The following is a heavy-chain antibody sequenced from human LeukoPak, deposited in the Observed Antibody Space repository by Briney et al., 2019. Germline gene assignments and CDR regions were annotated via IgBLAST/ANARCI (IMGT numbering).Heavy chain of an antibody. CDR2: ISSSSSTI. J-gene: IGHJ3*02. Sequence: QPGGSLRLSCAASGFTFSSYSMNWVRQAPGKGLEWVSYISSSSSTIYYADSVKGRFTISRDNAKNSLYLQMNSLRAEDTAVYYCARPVITGTTGSGAFDIWGQGTMVTVSS. CDR3: ARPVITGTTGSGAFDI. V-gene: IGHV3-48*01. CDR1: GFTFSSYS. D-gene: IGHD1-7*01.